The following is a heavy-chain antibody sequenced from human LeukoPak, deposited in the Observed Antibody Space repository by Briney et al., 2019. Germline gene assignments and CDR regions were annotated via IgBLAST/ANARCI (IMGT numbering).Heavy chain of an antibody. CDR1: GFTFGDYA. CDR3: TRDGEPPAMVLYYFDY. CDR2: IRSKAYDGTT. Sequence: QTGGSLRLSCTASGFTFGDYAMSWFRQAPGKGLEWVGFIRSKAYDGTTEYAASVKGRFTIPRDDSKSIAYLQMNSLKTEDTAVYYCTRDGEPPAMVLYYFDYWGQGTLVTVSS. J-gene: IGHJ4*02. V-gene: IGHV3-49*03. D-gene: IGHD5-18*01.